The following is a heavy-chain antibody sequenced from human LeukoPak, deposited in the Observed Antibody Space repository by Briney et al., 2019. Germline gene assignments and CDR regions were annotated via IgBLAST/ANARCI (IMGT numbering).Heavy chain of an antibody. V-gene: IGHV1-58*01. D-gene: IGHD4-17*01. CDR3: AATSTVTTGSTYYGMDV. CDR2: IVVASGHT. Sequence: SVKASCKASGFTFATSAVQWVRQARGQRLEWMGWIVVASGHTNYAQRLHERVTITRDMSTSTAYMELSSLRSEDTAVYYCAATSTVTTGSTYYGMDVWGQGTTVTVSS. J-gene: IGHJ6*02. CDR1: GFTFATSA.